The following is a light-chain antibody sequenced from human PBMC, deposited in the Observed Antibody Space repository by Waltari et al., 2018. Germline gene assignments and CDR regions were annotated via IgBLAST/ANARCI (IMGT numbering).Light chain of an antibody. CDR1: TSDIGGYNY. J-gene: IGLJ6*01. CDR2: DLS. V-gene: IGLV2-11*01. CDR3: CSYAGRYTFL. Sequence: QADLTQPRSVSGSPGQSVTISCTGTTSDIGGYNYVSWYQQHPGTAPKLMIYDLSKRPSGVSYRFSGSKSGNTASLTISGLQTEDEADYYCCSYAGRYTFLFGSGTNLTVL.